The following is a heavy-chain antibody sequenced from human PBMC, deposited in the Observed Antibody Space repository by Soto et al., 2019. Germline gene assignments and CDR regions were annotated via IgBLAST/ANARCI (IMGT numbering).Heavy chain of an antibody. J-gene: IGHJ4*01. Sequence: QVQLQQWGAGLLKPSETLSLTCAVYGGSFSGYYWSWIRQPPGKGLEWIGEINHSGSTNYNPSLKSRVTISVDTSKNQFSLKLSSVTAADTAVYYCARVRCSGGSCYSPPMYWGHGTLVTVSS. CDR1: GGSFSGYY. D-gene: IGHD2-15*01. V-gene: IGHV4-34*01. CDR3: ARVRCSGGSCYSPPMY. CDR2: INHSGST.